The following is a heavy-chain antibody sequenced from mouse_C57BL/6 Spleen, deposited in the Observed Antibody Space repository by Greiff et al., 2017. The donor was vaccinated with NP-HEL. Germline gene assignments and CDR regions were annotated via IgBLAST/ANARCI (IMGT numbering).Heavy chain of an antibody. CDR3: ARNDYGSSYEDYYAMDY. CDR1: GFSLTSYG. D-gene: IGHD1-1*01. Sequence: VQLQQSGPGLVQPSQSLSITCTVSGFSLTSYGVHWVRQSPGKGLEWLGVIWSGGSTDYNAAFISRLSISKDNSKSQVFFKMNSLQADDTAIYYCARNDYGSSYEDYYAMDYWGQGTSVTVA. J-gene: IGHJ4*01. CDR2: IWSGGST. V-gene: IGHV2-2*01.